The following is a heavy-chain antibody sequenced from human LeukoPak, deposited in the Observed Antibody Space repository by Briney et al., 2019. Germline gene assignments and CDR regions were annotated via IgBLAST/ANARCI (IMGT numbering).Heavy chain of an antibody. CDR3: AKGRGSGSYYPNVDY. Sequence: PGGSLRLSCAASGFIFDDYAMYWVRQAPGKGLEWVSSISWNSGTIGYADSVKGRFTISRDNAKNSLYLQMNSLRAEDTALYYCAKGRGSGSYYPNVDYWGQGTLVTVSS. CDR1: GFIFDDYA. D-gene: IGHD3-10*01. V-gene: IGHV3-9*01. J-gene: IGHJ4*02. CDR2: ISWNSGTI.